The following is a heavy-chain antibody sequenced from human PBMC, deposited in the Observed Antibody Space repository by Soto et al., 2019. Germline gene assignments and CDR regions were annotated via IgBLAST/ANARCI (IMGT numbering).Heavy chain of an antibody. CDR2: INYSGST. CDR3: ARVGRYTSGWYLDYCDY. J-gene: IGHJ4*02. Sequence: PSETLSLTCAVYGGSFANYYWNWIRQPPGKGLEWIGEINYSGSTDYNPSLESRVTISVDTSKNQFSLNLSSVTAADTAIYYCARVGRYTSGWYLDYCDYWGQGTVVTVSS. D-gene: IGHD6-19*01. CDR1: GGSFANYY. V-gene: IGHV4-34*01.